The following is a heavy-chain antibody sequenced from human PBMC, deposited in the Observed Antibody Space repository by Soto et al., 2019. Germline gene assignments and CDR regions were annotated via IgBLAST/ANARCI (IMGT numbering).Heavy chain of an antibody. Sequence: SSETLSLTCTVSGGSISSGGYYWSWIRQHPGKGLEWIGYIYYSGSTYYNPSLKSRVTISVDTSKNQFSLKLSSVTAADTAVYYCAGVLRYFDWLFQGWFDPWGQGTLVTVSS. J-gene: IGHJ5*02. D-gene: IGHD3-9*01. CDR2: IYYSGST. CDR1: GGSISSGGYY. CDR3: AGVLRYFDWLFQGWFDP. V-gene: IGHV4-31*03.